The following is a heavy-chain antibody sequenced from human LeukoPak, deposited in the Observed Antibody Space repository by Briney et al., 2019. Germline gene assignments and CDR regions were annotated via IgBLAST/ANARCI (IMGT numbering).Heavy chain of an antibody. V-gene: IGHV4-34*01. J-gene: IGHJ6*02. CDR3: ARGGPGMDV. CDR1: GGSFSGYY. CDR2: INHSGST. D-gene: IGHD3-10*01. Sequence: SETLSLTCAVYGGSFSGYYWSWIRQPPGKGLEWIGEINHSGSTNYNPSLKSRVTISVDRSKNQFSLKLSSVTAADTAVYYCARGGPGMDVWGQGTTVTVSS.